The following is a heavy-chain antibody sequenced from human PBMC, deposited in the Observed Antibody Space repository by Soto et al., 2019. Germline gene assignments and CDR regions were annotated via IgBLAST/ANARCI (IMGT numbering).Heavy chain of an antibody. CDR1: GYTFTSSY. D-gene: IGHD5-12*01. CDR2: INPRGGST. Sequence: QVQLVQSGAEVKKPGASVKVSCKASGYTFTSSYMHWVRQAPGQGLEWMGIINPRGGSTSYAQKFQGRVTRTRDTSTSTVYMELSSLRSEDTAVYYCARNYGGYVLGNNYYYYYMDVWGKGTTVTVSS. V-gene: IGHV1-46*03. J-gene: IGHJ6*03. CDR3: ARNYGGYVLGNNYYYYYMDV.